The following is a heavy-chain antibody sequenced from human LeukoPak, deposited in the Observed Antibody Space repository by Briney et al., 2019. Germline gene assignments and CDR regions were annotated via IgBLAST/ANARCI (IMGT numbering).Heavy chain of an antibody. CDR2: ISSSSSTI. CDR1: GFTFSSYW. Sequence: GGSLRLSCAASGFTFSSYWMSWVRQAPGKGLEWVSYISSSSSTIYYADSVKGRFTISRDNSKNTLYLQMNSLRAEDTAVYYCARAIGYSYGPGDYGMDVWGQGTTVTVSS. J-gene: IGHJ6*02. D-gene: IGHD5-18*01. CDR3: ARAIGYSYGPGDYGMDV. V-gene: IGHV3-48*01.